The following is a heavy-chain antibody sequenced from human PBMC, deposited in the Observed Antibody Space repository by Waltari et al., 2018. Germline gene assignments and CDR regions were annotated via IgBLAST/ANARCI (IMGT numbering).Heavy chain of an antibody. Sequence: GRIIPILGIANYAQKFQGRVTITADESTSTAYMELSSLRSEDTAVYYCARSGGENFDYWGQGTLVTVSS. V-gene: IGHV1-69*02. J-gene: IGHJ4*02. CDR2: IIPILGIA. D-gene: IGHD1-1*01. CDR3: ARSGGENFDY.